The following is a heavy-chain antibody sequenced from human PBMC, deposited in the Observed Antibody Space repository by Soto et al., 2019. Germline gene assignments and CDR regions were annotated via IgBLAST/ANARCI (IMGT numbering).Heavy chain of an antibody. V-gene: IGHV5-51*01. CDR2: IYPGDSDS. CDR3: ARFYGDYTKHFAC. Sequence: GESLKISCTGSGYSFTNYWIGWVRQMPGKGLEWMGIIYPGDSDSRYSPSFQGQVTISADKSISTAYLQWSSLKASDTAMYYCARFYGDYTKHFACWGQGTLVTVSS. J-gene: IGHJ4*02. CDR1: GYSFTNYW. D-gene: IGHD4-17*01.